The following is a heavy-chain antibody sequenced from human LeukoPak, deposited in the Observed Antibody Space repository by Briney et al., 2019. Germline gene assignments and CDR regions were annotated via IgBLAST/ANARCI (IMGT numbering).Heavy chain of an antibody. CDR2: VHYIGTT. D-gene: IGHD3-3*01. CDR1: GGSISTSDYY. J-gene: IGHJ4*02. Sequence: SETLSLTCTVSGGSISTSDYYWTWIRQPPGKGREWIGSVHYIGTTYSSPSLKSRVTMSVDPSKNQFSLKLTSVTAADTAVYYCGRITIFGVVDYWGQGTLVTVSS. CDR3: GRITIFGVVDY. V-gene: IGHV4-39*01.